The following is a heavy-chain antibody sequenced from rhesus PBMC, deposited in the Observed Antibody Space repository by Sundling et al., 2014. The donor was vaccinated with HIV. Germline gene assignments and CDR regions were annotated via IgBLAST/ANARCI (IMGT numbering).Heavy chain of an antibody. J-gene: IGHJ4*01. CDR1: GYTFTTNY. CDR3: VRSGRQLGNFDY. CDR2: INPRNSET. D-gene: IGHD6-25*01. V-gene: IGHV1-200*01. Sequence: QVQLAQSGAEVKKPGTSVKLSCKASGYTFTTNYINWVRQAPGQVLEWMGWINPRNSETGYAQKFQDRVTMSGDTSTSTAYMELNSLTSEDTAVYYCVRSGRQLGNFDYWGQGVLVTVSS.